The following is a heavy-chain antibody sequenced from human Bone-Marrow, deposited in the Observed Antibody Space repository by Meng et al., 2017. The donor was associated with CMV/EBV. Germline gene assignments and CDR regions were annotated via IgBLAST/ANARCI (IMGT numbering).Heavy chain of an antibody. V-gene: IGHV4-34*01. CDR2: INHSGST. CDR3: ASRNPLFSRDY. J-gene: IGHJ4*02. D-gene: IGHD1-14*01. Sequence: GSLRLSCAVYGGSFSGYYWSWIRQPPGKGLEWIGEINHSGSTNYNPSLKSRVTISVDTSKNQFSLKLSSVTAADTAVYYCASRNPLFSRDYWGQGTLVTVS. CDR1: GGSFSGYY.